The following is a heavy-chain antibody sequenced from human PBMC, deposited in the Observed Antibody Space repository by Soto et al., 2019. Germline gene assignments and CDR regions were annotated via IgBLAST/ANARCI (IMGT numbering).Heavy chain of an antibody. CDR2: IDPSDSYT. CDR3: ASRGYCSSTSCYLGMDV. V-gene: IGHV5-10-1*01. D-gene: IGHD2-2*01. Sequence: GESLKISCKGSGYSFTSYWISWVRQMPGKGLEWMGRIDPSDSYTNYSPSFQGHVTISADKSISTAYLQWSSLKASDTAMYYCASRGYCSSTSCYLGMDVWGQGTTVPVSS. CDR1: GYSFTSYW. J-gene: IGHJ6*02.